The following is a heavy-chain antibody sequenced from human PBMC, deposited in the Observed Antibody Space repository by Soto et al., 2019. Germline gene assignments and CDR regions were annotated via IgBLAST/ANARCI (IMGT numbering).Heavy chain of an antibody. J-gene: IGHJ4*02. CDR2: RERDDGER. D-gene: IGHD2-15*01. CDR1: GYTLTELS. V-gene: IGHV1-24*01. Sequence: ASVKVSCKVSGYTLTELSLHWVRQAPGKGLEWVGGRERDDGERIYAQKFPGRVTITGDDSTNKAYMELSGLRSEDTAVYFCARVFPGDLDSGGLFYHWGQGTLVTVSS. CDR3: ARVFPGDLDSGGLFYH.